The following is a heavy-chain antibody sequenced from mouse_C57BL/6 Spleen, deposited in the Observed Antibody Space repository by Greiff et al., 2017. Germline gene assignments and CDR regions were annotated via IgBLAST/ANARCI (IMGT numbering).Heavy chain of an antibody. CDR3: ARNLEFITTVVAYYYAMDY. CDR1: GFTFSDYG. Sequence: EVHLVESGGGLVKPGGSLKLSCAASGFTFSDYGMHWVRQAPEKGLEWVAYISSGSSTIYYADTVKGRFTITRDNATNTLFLQMTSLRSADTAMYYCARNLEFITTVVAYYYAMDYWGQGTSVTVSS. D-gene: IGHD1-1*01. V-gene: IGHV5-17*01. J-gene: IGHJ4*01. CDR2: ISSGSSTI.